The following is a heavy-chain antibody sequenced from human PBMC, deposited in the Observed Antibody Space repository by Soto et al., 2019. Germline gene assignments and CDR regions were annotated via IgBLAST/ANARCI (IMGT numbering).Heavy chain of an antibody. J-gene: IGHJ5*02. CDR3: ARDYDWWGEDWFDP. CDR1: GYTFTNYG. Sequence: QVELVQSGAEMKKPGASVKVSCKASGYTFTNYGISWVRQAPGQGLEWMGWISDFDGHINYAQKFQGRVTLTIDTSTSTAYMDLRSLTSDDAAIYYCARDYDWWGEDWFDPWGQGTLVTVSS. V-gene: IGHV1-18*01. CDR2: ISDFDGHI. D-gene: IGHD2-8*02.